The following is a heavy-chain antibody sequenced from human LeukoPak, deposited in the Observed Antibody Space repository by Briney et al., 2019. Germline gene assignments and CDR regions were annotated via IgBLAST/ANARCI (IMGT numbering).Heavy chain of an antibody. D-gene: IGHD3-22*01. V-gene: IGHV4-39*01. J-gene: IGHJ4*02. CDR1: GVSISSSSYY. Sequence: PSETLSLTCTVSGVSISSSSYYWGWIPQPPGKGLEWIGSIYYSGSTYYNPSLKSPVTISVDTSKNQFSLKLSSVTAADTAVYYCTRLRGGGYYPTDFDYWGQGTLVTVSS. CDR3: TRLRGGGYYPTDFDY. CDR2: IYYSGST.